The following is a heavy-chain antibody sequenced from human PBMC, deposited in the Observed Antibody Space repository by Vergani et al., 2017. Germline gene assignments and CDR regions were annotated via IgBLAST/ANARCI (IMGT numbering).Heavy chain of an antibody. CDR2: IVPVLGSA. J-gene: IGHJ1*01. D-gene: IGHD6-25*01. Sequence: QVQLIQSGAEVKKPGSSVKVSCKVSGGTFIKHAISWVRQAPGQGLEWVGGIVPVLGSANYPQKFQGRVTFTAEESKSTVYMELSGLTSEDTAIYYCARDLIENDTYGRSGYWGPGTLVTVSS. V-gene: IGHV1-69*11. CDR3: ARDLIENDTYGRSGY. CDR1: GGTFIKHA.